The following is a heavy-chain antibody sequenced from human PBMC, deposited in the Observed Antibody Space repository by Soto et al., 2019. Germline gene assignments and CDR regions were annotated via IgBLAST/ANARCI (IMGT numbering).Heavy chain of an antibody. CDR3: AIIGYFRIDY. D-gene: IGHD2-15*01. Sequence: QVQLQQWGAGLLMPSETLSLTCAVYGGSFSMYSWGWIRQSPGKGLQWIGEINHRGNTNYDPSLKSRVTISVDTSKNQFSLNLTSVTTADTSVYYCAIIGYFRIDYWGQGALVTVSS. J-gene: IGHJ4*02. CDR1: GGSFSMYS. V-gene: IGHV4-34*01. CDR2: INHRGNT.